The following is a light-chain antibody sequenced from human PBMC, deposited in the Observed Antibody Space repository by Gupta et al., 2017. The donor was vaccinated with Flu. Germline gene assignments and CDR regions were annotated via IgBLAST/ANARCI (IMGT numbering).Light chain of an antibody. V-gene: IGLV2-23*02. CDR1: SSDVGDYNL. Sequence: ITISCTGTSSDVGDYNLVSWYQHYPGKAPKRIIFDVTKRPSGVSYRFSGSKSGNKAFLTISGLQADDEADDYCCSFAGAYILDAFGTGTKVTVL. CDR2: DVT. J-gene: IGLJ1*01. CDR3: CSFAGAYILDA.